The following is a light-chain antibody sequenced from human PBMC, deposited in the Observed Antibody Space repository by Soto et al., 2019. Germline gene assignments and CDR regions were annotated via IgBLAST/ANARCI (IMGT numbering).Light chain of an antibody. CDR1: QSISSY. J-gene: IGKJ1*01. CDR3: QQSYNART. V-gene: IGKV1-39*01. Sequence: DIQMTQSPSSLSASVGDRVTITCRARQSISSYLNWYQQKPGKAPKLLIYAASSLQSGVPSRFSGSGSGTDFTLTISSLQPEDSAIYCCQQSYNARTFGQGTKV. CDR2: AAS.